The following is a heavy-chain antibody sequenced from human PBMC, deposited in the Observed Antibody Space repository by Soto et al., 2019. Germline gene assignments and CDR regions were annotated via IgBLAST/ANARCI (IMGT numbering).Heavy chain of an antibody. J-gene: IGHJ4*02. Sequence: PLRPSFAASGFTFSSYSMNWVRQAPGKGLEWVSSISSSSSYIYYADSVKGRFTISRDNAKNSLYLQMNSLRAEDTAVYYCARDHYDFWSGYYPWPNNWRQGTLVGATS. D-gene: IGHD3-3*01. CDR3: ARDHYDFWSGYYPWPNN. CDR2: ISSSSSYI. V-gene: IGHV3-21*01. CDR1: GFTFSSYS.